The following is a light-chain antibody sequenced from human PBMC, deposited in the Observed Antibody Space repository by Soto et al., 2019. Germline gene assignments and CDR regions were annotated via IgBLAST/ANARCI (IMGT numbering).Light chain of an antibody. CDR2: RGS. CDR1: QSISDK. Sequence: EVLTTQSPDTLYVSPWERVTLSCRASQSISDKLAWYQQKPGQGPRLLVYRGSIRTLRIPARFSGSESGTEFTLTISSLPSADFAVYYRQQYNTWPIPFGQGTRLEIK. V-gene: IGKV3-15*01. J-gene: IGKJ5*01. CDR3: QQYNTWPIP.